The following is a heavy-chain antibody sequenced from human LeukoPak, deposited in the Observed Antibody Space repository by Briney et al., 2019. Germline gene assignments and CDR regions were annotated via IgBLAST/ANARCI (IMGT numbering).Heavy chain of an antibody. D-gene: IGHD4-11*01. CDR2: IIPIFGTA. V-gene: IGHV1-69*13. CDR1: GGTFSSYA. Sequence: SVKVSCKASGGTFSSYAISWVRQAPGQGLEWMGGIIPIFGTANYAQKFQGRVTITADESTSTAYMKLSSLRSEDTAVYYCARGHGDYSNYRKRGDYYYYMDVWGKGTTVTVSS. CDR3: ARGHGDYSNYRKRGDYYYYMDV. J-gene: IGHJ6*03.